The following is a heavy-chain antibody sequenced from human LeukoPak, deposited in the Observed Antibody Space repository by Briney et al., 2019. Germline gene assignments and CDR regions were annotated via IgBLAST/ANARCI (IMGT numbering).Heavy chain of an antibody. Sequence: PGGSLRLSCAASGFTFSSYSMNWVRQAPGKGLEWVSSISSSSSYIYYADSVKGRFAISRDNAKNSLYLQMNSLRAEDTAVYYCARGAAGNSYGRNRLDYWGQGTLVTVSS. D-gene: IGHD5-18*01. CDR3: ARGAAGNSYGRNRLDY. V-gene: IGHV3-21*01. CDR1: GFTFSSYS. J-gene: IGHJ4*02. CDR2: ISSSSSYI.